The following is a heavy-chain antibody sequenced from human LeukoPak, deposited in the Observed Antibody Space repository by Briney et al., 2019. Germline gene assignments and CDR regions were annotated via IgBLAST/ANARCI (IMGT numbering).Heavy chain of an antibody. Sequence: PSQTLSLTCTVSGYSISTSNSDWGWIRRPPGKGLEWVGRIYYSGNTNYNPSLKIQVTISVNTSKNQFSLKLSSGTAADTAVYYCARLALLWFGKYAFDSWGQGRMVTVSS. J-gene: IGHJ3*02. V-gene: IGHV4-39*07. CDR3: ARLALLWFGKYAFDS. CDR1: GYSISTSNSD. D-gene: IGHD3-10*01. CDR2: IYYSGNT.